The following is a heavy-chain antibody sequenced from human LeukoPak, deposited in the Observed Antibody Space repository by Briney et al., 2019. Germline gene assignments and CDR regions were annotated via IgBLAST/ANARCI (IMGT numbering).Heavy chain of an antibody. CDR3: AKDQRWESPHYLDS. CDR2: ITGTGGR. V-gene: IGHV3-23*01. D-gene: IGHD1-26*01. Sequence: GGSLRLSCAVSGFTLTNHGVSWVRQAPGKGLEWVSIITGTGGRYYGDSVRGRFTISRDNSKNTLYVQMNSLRDEDTAVYYCAKDQRWESPHYLDSWGQGTLVTVSS. CDR1: GFTLTNHG. J-gene: IGHJ4*02.